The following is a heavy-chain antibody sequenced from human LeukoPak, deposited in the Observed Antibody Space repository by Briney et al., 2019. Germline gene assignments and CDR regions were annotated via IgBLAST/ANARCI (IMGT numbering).Heavy chain of an antibody. Sequence: GAPLKISCNCSGYSFTSYWICWVRQMPGKGLEWMRIIYPCDSDTRYSPSFQGQVTISADKSISTAYLQWSSLKASDTAAYYCARHLYYGSGSPVYWGQGTLVTVSS. CDR3: ARHLYYGSGSPVY. J-gene: IGHJ4*02. D-gene: IGHD3-10*01. CDR1: GYSFTSYW. V-gene: IGHV5-51*01. CDR2: IYPCDSDT.